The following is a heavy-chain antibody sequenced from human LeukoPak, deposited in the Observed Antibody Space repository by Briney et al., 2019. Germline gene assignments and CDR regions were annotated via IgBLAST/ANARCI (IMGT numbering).Heavy chain of an antibody. Sequence: GGSLRLSCVPTTFIFSSYWMSWVRQIPGKGLEWVANIKQDGSDHYYSDSVKGRFTTSRDNAGNSVYLHMTSLRVEDTGTYFCAGCLNCFHHFNYFYMDVWGKGTTVTVS. V-gene: IGHV3-7*03. J-gene: IGHJ6*03. D-gene: IGHD2-15*01. CDR2: IKQDGSDH. CDR3: AGCLNCFHHFNYFYMDV. CDR1: TFIFSSYW.